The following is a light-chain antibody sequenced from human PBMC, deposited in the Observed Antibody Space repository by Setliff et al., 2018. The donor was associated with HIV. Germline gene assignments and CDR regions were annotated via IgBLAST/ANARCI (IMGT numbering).Light chain of an antibody. CDR1: SSDVGTYNF. V-gene: IGLV2-11*01. J-gene: IGLJ1*01. CDR2: DVT. CDR3: CSYAGTYTYV. Sequence: QSVLTQPRSVSGSPGQSVTVSCTGSSSDVGTYNFVSWYQQHPGEAPKLIIYDVTKRPSGVPDRFSGSKSGDTASLTISGLQSEDEADYFCCSYAGTYTYVFGTGTKVTVL.